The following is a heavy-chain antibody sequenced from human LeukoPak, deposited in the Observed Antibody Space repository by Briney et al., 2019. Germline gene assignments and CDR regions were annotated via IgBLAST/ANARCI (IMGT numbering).Heavy chain of an antibody. V-gene: IGHV3-23*01. CDR3: AGISMVRGEDYYYYMDV. J-gene: IGHJ6*03. Sequence: GGSLRLPCAASGFTLSNYAMSWVRQAPGKGLEWVSAISGSGDSTYYADSVKGRFTISRDNSKNTLYLQMNSLRAEDTAVYYCAGISMVRGEDYYYYMDVWGKGTTVTVSS. CDR2: ISGSGDST. CDR1: GFTLSNYA. D-gene: IGHD3-10*01.